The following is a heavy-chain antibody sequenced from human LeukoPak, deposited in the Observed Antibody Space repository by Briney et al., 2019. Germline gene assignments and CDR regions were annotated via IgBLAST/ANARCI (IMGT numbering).Heavy chain of an antibody. CDR1: GGSVTSTNW. CDR2: IHNSGRT. CDR3: ARHGTISSESYFDY. V-gene: IGHV4-4*02. Sequence: SETLSLTCDVSGGSVTSTNWWTWVRQPPGKGLEWIGYIHNSGRTNYNPSLKSRVTGFVDTSKNQVSLRLSSVTAADTAVYYCARHGTISSESYFDYWGQGALVTVSS. J-gene: IGHJ4*02. D-gene: IGHD1-14*01.